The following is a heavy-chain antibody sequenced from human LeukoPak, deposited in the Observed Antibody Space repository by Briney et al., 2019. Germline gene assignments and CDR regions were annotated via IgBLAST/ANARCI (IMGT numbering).Heavy chain of an antibody. J-gene: IGHJ6*03. CDR1: GYSISSGYY. CDR2: IYHSGDT. CDR3: ARSIFWSGYPYYYYMDV. Sequence: PSDTLSLTCSVSGYSISSGYYWGWIRQPPGKGLEWIGNIYHSGDTYSNPSLKSRATISVDTSKNQFSLKLSSVTAADTAVYYCARSIFWSGYPYYYYMDVWGKGTTVTVSS. V-gene: IGHV4-38-2*02. D-gene: IGHD3-3*01.